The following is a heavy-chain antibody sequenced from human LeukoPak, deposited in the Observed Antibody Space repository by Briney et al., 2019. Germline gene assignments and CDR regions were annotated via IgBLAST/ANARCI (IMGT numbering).Heavy chain of an antibody. CDR1: GGSVSSYY. CDR2: LSHSGSS. V-gene: IGHV4-59*02. Sequence: SETLSLTCTVSGGSVSSYYWSWIRRPPGRGLEWIAYLSHSGSSDSNPSPTSRVTTLVDTSKNQFSLKLTSVTAADTAVYYCARARYANAWYAFDIWGHGTMVTVSS. J-gene: IGHJ3*02. D-gene: IGHD2-2*01. CDR3: ARARYANAWYAFDI.